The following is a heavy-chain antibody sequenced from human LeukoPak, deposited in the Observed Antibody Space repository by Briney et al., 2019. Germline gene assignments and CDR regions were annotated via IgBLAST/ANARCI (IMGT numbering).Heavy chain of an antibody. D-gene: IGHD5-12*01. CDR3: ARGDDTIMVMHH. Sequence: SVKVSCKASGYTFTSYYTHWVRQAPGQGLEWVGGIIPIFETTNYAQKFQGRVTITADKSTSTAYMELSSLRSEDTAVYYCARGDDTIMVMHHWGQGTLVTVSS. V-gene: IGHV1-69*06. J-gene: IGHJ5*02. CDR2: IIPIFETT. CDR1: GYTFTSYY.